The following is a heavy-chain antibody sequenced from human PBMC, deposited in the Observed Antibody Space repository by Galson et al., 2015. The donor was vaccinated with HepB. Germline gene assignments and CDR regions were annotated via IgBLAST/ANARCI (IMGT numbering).Heavy chain of an antibody. CDR1: GGTFSSYA. V-gene: IGHV1-69*13. D-gene: IGHD2-2*01. CDR2: IIPIFGTA. J-gene: IGHJ4*02. Sequence: SVKVSCKASGGTFSSYAISWVRQAPGQGLEWMGGIIPIFGTANYAQKFQGRVTITADESTSTAYMELSSLRSEDTAVYYCARLLNEGCCSSTSCPGNDYWGQGTLVTVSS. CDR3: ARLLNEGCCSSTSCPGNDY.